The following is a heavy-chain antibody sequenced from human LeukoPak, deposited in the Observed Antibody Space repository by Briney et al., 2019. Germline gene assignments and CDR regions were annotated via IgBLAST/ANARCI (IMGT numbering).Heavy chain of an antibody. Sequence: GASVKVSCKVSGYTLTELSMHWVRQAPGKGLEWMGGFDPEDGETIYAQKFQGRVTMTRNTSISTAYMELSSLRSEDTAVYYCARTTAMVKYAYWGQGTLVTVSS. CDR1: GYTLTELS. D-gene: IGHD5-18*01. V-gene: IGHV1-24*01. CDR3: ARTTAMVKYAY. CDR2: FDPEDGET. J-gene: IGHJ4*02.